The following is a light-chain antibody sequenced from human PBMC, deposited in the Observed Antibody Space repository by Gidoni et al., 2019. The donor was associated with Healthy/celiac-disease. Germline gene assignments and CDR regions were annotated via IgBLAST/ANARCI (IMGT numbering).Light chain of an antibody. CDR1: QSVSSSY. CDR3: QQYGSSPRT. CDR2: GAS. Sequence: EIVLTQSPGPLSLSPGERATLSCRASQSVSSSYLAWYQQKPGQAPRLLSYGASSRATGIPDSFSGSGSGTDFTLTISRLEPEDFAVYYCQQYGSSPRTFGQGTKVEIK. J-gene: IGKJ1*01. V-gene: IGKV3-20*01.